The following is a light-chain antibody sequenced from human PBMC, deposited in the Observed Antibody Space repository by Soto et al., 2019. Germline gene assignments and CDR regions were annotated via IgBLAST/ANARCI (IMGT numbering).Light chain of an antibody. CDR1: KSVRSNF. Sequence: LTKSRETVALSTRVDLGGRRITSKSVRSNFLAWYQQKPGQAPRLLIYGASNRATGIPDRFSGSGSGTAFTLTIMRLEHEDFAVFYCQLRTRWPITFGQGTRLEIK. V-gene: IGKV3D-20*02. J-gene: IGKJ5*01. CDR3: QLRTRWPIT. CDR2: GAS.